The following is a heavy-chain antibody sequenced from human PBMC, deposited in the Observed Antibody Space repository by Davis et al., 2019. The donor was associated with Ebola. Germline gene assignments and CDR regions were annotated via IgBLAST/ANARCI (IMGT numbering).Heavy chain of an antibody. V-gene: IGHV7-4-1*02. Sequence: ASVKISCKASGYTFTSYAMNWVRQAPGQGLEWMGWINTNTGNPTYAQGFTGRFVFSLDTSVSTAYLQISSLKAEDTAVYYCARESLGYCISTSCNVWFDPWGQGTLVTVSS. CDR1: GYTFTSYA. CDR3: ARESLGYCISTSCNVWFDP. D-gene: IGHD2-2*01. CDR2: INTNTGNP. J-gene: IGHJ5*02.